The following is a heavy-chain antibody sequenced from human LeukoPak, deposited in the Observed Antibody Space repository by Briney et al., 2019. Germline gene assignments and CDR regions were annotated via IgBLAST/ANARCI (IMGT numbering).Heavy chain of an antibody. V-gene: IGHV1-2*02. CDR2: INPNSGGT. CDR3: ARDLGSRYCSSTSCYNYNWFDP. D-gene: IGHD2-2*02. Sequence: ASVKVSCKASGYTFTGYYMHWVRQAPGQGLEWMGRINPNSGGTNYAQKFQGRVTMTRDTSISTAYMELSGLRSDDTAVYYCARDLGSRYCSSTSCYNYNWFDPWGQGTLVTVSS. J-gene: IGHJ5*02. CDR1: GYTFTGYY.